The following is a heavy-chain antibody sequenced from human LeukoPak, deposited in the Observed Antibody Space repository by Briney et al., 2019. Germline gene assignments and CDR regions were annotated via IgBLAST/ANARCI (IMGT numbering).Heavy chain of an antibody. CDR2: ISYDGSNK. CDR3: AKDGYSSSWSPFDY. D-gene: IGHD6-13*01. J-gene: IGHJ4*02. V-gene: IGHV3-30*18. CDR1: GFTFSSYG. Sequence: QPGGSLRLSCAASGFTFSSYGMHWVRQAPGKGLEWVAVISYDGSNKYYADSVKGRFTISRDNSKNTLYLQMNSLRAEDTAVYYCAKDGYSSSWSPFDYWGQGTLVTVSS.